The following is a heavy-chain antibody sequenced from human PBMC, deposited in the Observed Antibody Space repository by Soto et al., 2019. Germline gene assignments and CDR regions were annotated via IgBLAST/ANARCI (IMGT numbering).Heavy chain of an antibody. CDR1: GASVDSVGYS. CDR3: VRSGCSSTACHTDWFDP. CDR2: IYHGVST. V-gene: IGHV4-30-2*01. D-gene: IGHD2-2*01. Sequence: SETLSLTCAVSGASVDSVGYSWSWIRQPPGKGLEWIGYIYHGVSTDYNPSLKSRVTISVDSSKNLFSLSLSSVTAADTAVYFCVRSGCSSTACHTDWFDPWGPGTLVT. J-gene: IGHJ5*02.